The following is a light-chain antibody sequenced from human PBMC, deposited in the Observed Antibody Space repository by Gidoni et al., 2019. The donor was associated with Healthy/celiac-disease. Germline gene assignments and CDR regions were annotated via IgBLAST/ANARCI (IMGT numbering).Light chain of an antibody. CDR2: GAS. CDR3: QQYNNWPPWT. J-gene: IGKJ1*01. V-gene: IGKV3-15*01. Sequence: EIVLTQPPATLSVSTGDRATLSCRARQSVSSNLAWYQQNPRQAPRLLISGASTSATGIPARCSGSGSGGEFTLTISSLQSEDFVGYYCQQYNNWPPWTFGQGTKVEIK. CDR1: QSVSSN.